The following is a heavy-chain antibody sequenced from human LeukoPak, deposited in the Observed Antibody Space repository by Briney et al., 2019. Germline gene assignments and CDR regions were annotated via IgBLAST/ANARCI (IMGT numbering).Heavy chain of an antibody. V-gene: IGHV3-48*01. CDR2: ISSSSSTI. CDR1: GFTFSSYS. Sequence: GGSLRLPCAASGFTFSSYSMNWVRQAPGKGLEWVSYISSSSSTIHYADSVKGRFTISRDNAKNTLYLQMNSLRAEDTAIYYCAKDDRHAGAYLDYWGQGTLVTVSS. CDR3: AKDDRHAGAYLDY. J-gene: IGHJ4*02. D-gene: IGHD3-16*01.